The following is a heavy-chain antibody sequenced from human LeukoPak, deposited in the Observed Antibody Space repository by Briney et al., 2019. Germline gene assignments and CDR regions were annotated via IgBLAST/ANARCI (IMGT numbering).Heavy chain of an antibody. CDR3: ATPGGTMIDAFDI. CDR2: INPSGGST. CDR1: GYTFTSYY. V-gene: IGHV1-46*01. J-gene: IGHJ3*02. Sequence: GASVTVSCKASGYTFTSYYMHWVRQAPGQGLEWMGIINPSGGSTSYAQKFQGRVTMTRDTSTSTVYMELSSLRSEDTAVYYCATPGGTMIDAFDIWGQGTMVTVSS. D-gene: IGHD3-22*01.